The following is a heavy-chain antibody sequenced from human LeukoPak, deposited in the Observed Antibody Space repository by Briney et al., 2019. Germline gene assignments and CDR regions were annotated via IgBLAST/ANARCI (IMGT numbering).Heavy chain of an antibody. V-gene: IGHV3-9*01. Sequence: PGGSLRLSCAASAFTFDDYAMHWVRQAEGKGLEWVSGISWNSGSIGYADSVKGRFTISRDNAKNSLYLQMNSLRADDTALYYCAKDRAAAGNLYGMDVWGQGTTVTVSS. CDR1: AFTFDDYA. J-gene: IGHJ6*02. CDR2: ISWNSGSI. D-gene: IGHD6-13*01. CDR3: AKDRAAAGNLYGMDV.